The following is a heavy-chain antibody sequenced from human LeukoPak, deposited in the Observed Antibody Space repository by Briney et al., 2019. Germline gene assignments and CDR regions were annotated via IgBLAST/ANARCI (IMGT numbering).Heavy chain of an antibody. D-gene: IGHD3-22*01. J-gene: IGHJ5*01. CDR2: IGTYGGDT. CDR3: ARDLWNFYDDSGYSRDFDS. V-gene: IGHV1-18*01. CDR1: TSR. Sequence: ASVNVSCKATSRIRCVRQAPGQGLEWMGWIGTYGGDTYYAQKFQGRITVTTDTSTSTVYMELRNLRSDDTAVYYCARDLWNFYDDSGYSRDFDSWGQGTLVTVSS.